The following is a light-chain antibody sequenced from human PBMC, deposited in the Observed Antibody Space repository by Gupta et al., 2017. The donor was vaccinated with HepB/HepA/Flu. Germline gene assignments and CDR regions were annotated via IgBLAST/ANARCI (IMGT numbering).Light chain of an antibody. CDR1: ILTKKY. CDR2: KDN. V-gene: IGLV3-27*01. Sequence: SYELTQPSSVSVSPGQTATITCSGDILTKKYARWFQQKPGQAPVMVIFKDNERPLGIPERFSGSNSGATVTLTISGAQADDEADYYCYSAADNIHVVFGGGTKLTVL. J-gene: IGLJ2*01. CDR3: YSAADNIHVV.